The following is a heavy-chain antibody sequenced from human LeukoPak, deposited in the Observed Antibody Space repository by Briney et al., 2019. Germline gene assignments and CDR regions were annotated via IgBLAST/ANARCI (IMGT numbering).Heavy chain of an antibody. CDR1: GCSFTTYG. J-gene: IGHJ4*02. Sequence: EASVKVSCKASGCSFTTYGVTWVRQAPGQALEWMGWISAYNGNTNYAEKLQGRVTMTQDTSTSTAYMELRRLRSDDTAVYYCARALPVAAAGTEVDYWGQGTLVTVSS. D-gene: IGHD6-13*01. CDR2: ISAYNGNT. CDR3: ARALPVAAAGTEVDY. V-gene: IGHV1-18*01.